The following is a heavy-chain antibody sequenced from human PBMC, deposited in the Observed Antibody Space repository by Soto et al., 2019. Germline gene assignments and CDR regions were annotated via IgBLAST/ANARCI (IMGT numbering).Heavy chain of an antibody. CDR3: AKDAVSGDGVWLLDS. CDR2: LLRSGSST. D-gene: IGHD4-17*01. J-gene: IGHJ5*02. CDR1: GFTFRSYA. V-gene: IGHV3-23*01. Sequence: GGSLRLSWAASGFTFRSYAMSWARQAPGKGLEWVSSLLRSGSSTYYADSVKGRFTISSDISANSLYLQMDSLRAEDTAVYYCAKDAVSGDGVWLLDSWGQGTVVTVSS.